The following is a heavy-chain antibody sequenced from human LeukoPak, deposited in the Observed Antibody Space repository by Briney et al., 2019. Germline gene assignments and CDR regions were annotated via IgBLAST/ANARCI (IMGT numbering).Heavy chain of an antibody. V-gene: IGHV1-69*04. CDR2: IIPILGIA. CDR3: ARDGLVVAGTYSDY. D-gene: IGHD6-19*01. J-gene: IGHJ4*02. Sequence: GASVKVSCKASGGTFSSYAISWVRQAPGQGLEWMGRIIPILGIANYAQKFQGRVTITADKSTSTAYMELSSLRSEDTAVYYCARDGLVVAGTYSDYWGQGTLVTVSS. CDR1: GGTFSSYA.